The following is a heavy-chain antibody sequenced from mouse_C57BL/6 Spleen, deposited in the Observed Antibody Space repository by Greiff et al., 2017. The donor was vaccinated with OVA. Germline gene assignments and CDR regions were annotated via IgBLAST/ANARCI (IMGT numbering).Heavy chain of an antibody. V-gene: IGHV5-4*01. CDR2: ISDGGSYT. J-gene: IGHJ1*03. Sequence: EVQLVESGGGLVKPGGSLKLSCAASGFTFSSYAMSWVRQTPEKRLEWVATISDGGSYTYYTDNVKGRFTISRDNAKNNLYLQMSQLKSEDTAMYYCARERSWYFDVWGTGTTVTVSS. CDR3: ARERSWYFDV. CDR1: GFTFSSYA.